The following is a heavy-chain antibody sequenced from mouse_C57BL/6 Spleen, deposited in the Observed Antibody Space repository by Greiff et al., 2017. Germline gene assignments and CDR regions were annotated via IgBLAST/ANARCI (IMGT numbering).Heavy chain of an antibody. J-gene: IGHJ3*01. D-gene: IGHD2-3*01. CDR2: INPSSGYT. V-gene: IGHV1-7*01. CDR1: GYTFTSYW. CDR3: ARIYDGYYGEFAY. Sequence: QVQLKESGAELAKPGASVKLSCKASGYTFTSYWMHWVKQRPGQGLEWIGYINPSSGYTKYNQKFKDKATLTADKSSSTAYMQLSSLTYEDSAVYYCARIYDGYYGEFAYWGQGTLVTVSA.